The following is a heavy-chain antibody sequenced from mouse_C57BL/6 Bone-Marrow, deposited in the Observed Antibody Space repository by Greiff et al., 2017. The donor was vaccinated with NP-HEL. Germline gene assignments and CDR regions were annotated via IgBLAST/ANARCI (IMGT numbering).Heavy chain of an antibody. CDR3: TRGGSSLYYYAMDY. D-gene: IGHD1-1*01. J-gene: IGHJ4*01. Sequence: VQLQQSGTVLARPGASVKMSCKTSGYTFTSYWMHWVKQRPGQGLEWIGAIYPGNSDTSYNQKFKGKAKLTAVTSASTAYMELSSLTNEDSAVYYCTRGGSSLYYYAMDYWGQGTSVTVSS. CDR2: IYPGNSDT. V-gene: IGHV1-5*01. CDR1: GYTFTSYW.